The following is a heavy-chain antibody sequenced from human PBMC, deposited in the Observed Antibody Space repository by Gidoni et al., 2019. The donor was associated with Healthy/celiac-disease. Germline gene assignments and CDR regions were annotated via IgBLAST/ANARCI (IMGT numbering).Heavy chain of an antibody. CDR3: AKFRTVVAATRPKNSYWYFDL. D-gene: IGHD2-15*01. V-gene: IGHV3-23*01. J-gene: IGHJ2*01. Sequence: EVQLLESGGGLVQPGGSLRLSCAASGFTFSSYAMSWVRQAPGKGLEWGSAISGSGGSTYYADSVKGRFTISRDNSKNTLYLQMNSLRAEDTAVYYCAKFRTVVAATRPKNSYWYFDLWGRGTLVTVSS. CDR2: ISGSGGST. CDR1: GFTFSSYA.